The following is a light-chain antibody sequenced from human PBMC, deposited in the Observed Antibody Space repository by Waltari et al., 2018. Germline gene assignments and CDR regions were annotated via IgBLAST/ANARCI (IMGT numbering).Light chain of an antibody. J-gene: IGKJ4*01. CDR3: QDYDNLPPLT. V-gene: IGKV1-33*01. CDR1: QDISNY. Sequence: DIQMTQSPSSLSASVGDRVTITCQASQDISNYLNWFQQKPGKAPNLLSYESPNLETGVPSRFSGSGSGTDFTFTISSLQPEEIATYYCQDYDNLPPLTFGGGTKVEIK. CDR2: ESP.